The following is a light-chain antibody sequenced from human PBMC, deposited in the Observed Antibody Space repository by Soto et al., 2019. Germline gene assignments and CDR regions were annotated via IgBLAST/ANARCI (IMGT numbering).Light chain of an antibody. CDR3: QQYDSSSPT. J-gene: IGKJ2*01. CDR2: DAS. CDR1: QNISVW. V-gene: IGKV1-5*01. Sequence: DIQITQSPSTLSASVGDGVTITCRASQNISVWLAWYQQRPGKAPKFLMYDASSLETGVPSRFSGSGSGTEFTLTIRSLQPDDSATYSCQQYDSSSPTFGQGTKLEIK.